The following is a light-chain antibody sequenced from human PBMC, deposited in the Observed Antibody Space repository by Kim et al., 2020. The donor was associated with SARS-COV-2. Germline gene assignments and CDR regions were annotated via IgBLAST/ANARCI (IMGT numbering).Light chain of an antibody. Sequence: EIVMTQSPATLSVSPGERVTLSCRASQSVGSTLAWYQLKPGQAPRLLIYGASTTAAGIPARFSGSGSGTEFTLTISSLQSEDSAIYYCQQYKKWRTLGQGTKVDIK. CDR2: GAS. CDR3: QQYKKWRT. CDR1: QSVGST. V-gene: IGKV3-15*01. J-gene: IGKJ1*01.